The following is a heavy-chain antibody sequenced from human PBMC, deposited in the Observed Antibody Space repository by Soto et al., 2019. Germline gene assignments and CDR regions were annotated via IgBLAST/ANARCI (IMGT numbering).Heavy chain of an antibody. V-gene: IGHV4-59*01. CDR1: GGSISSYY. Sequence: SETLSLTCTVSGGSISSYYWSWIRQPPGKGLEWIGYIYYSGSTNYNPSLKSRVTISVDTSKNQFSLKLSSVTAADTAMYYCARSSPVLLWFGSRPQNWFDPWGQGTLVTVSS. J-gene: IGHJ5*02. CDR3: ARSSPVLLWFGSRPQNWFDP. D-gene: IGHD3-10*01. CDR2: IYYSGST.